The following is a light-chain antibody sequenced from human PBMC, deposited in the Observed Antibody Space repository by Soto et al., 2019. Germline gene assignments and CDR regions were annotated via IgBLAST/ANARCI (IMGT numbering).Light chain of an antibody. CDR3: HQRQRWPRT. Sequence: EIVLTQSPATLSLSPVERATLSCRASQSVSSYLAWYQQKPGQAPRLLIYDASNRATGIPARFSGSGSGTDFTLTITSLEPEDFAFYYCHQRQRWPRTFGQGTKVDIK. V-gene: IGKV3-11*01. CDR2: DAS. J-gene: IGKJ1*01. CDR1: QSVSSY.